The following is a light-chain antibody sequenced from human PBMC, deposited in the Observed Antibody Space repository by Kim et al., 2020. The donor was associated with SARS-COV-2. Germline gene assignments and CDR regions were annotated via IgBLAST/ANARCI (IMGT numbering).Light chain of an antibody. CDR2: GAS. CDR1: QSFSSRY. Sequence: LSPGEMATLACRASQSFSSRYLAWYQQKPGQAPRLLIYGASSRATGIPDRFSGSGSGTDFTLTISRLEPEDFAVYYCQQYGSSLYTFGQGTKLEI. V-gene: IGKV3-20*01. J-gene: IGKJ2*01. CDR3: QQYGSSLYT.